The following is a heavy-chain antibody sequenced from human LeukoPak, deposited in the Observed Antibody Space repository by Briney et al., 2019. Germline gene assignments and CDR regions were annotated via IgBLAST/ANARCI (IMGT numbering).Heavy chain of an antibody. CDR2: TYYRSKWYN. CDR3: ARESEEGATGIMNWFDP. D-gene: IGHD1-26*01. CDR1: GDSVSSNSAA. J-gene: IGHJ5*02. Sequence: SQTLSLTCAISGDSVSSNSAAWNWIRQSPSRGLEWLGRTYYRSKWYNDYAVSVKSRITINPDTSKNQFSLQLNSVTPEDTAVYCCARESEEGATGIMNWFDPWGQGTLVTVSS. V-gene: IGHV6-1*01.